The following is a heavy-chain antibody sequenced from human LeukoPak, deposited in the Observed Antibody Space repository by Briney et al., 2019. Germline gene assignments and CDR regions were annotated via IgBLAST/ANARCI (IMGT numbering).Heavy chain of an antibody. CDR2: ISDPHSGSQT. CDR1: GFTFSSYT. J-gene: IGHJ4*02. D-gene: IGHD2-15*01. Sequence: GGSLRLSCAASGFTFSSYTMNWVRQALGQGLEWVSTISDPHSGSQTHYADSVKGRFTISRDDSQNTVYLQMDSLRAEDTAVYYRTTRLQHHFDYWGQGTLVTVSS. V-gene: IGHV3-23*01. CDR3: TTRLQHHFDY.